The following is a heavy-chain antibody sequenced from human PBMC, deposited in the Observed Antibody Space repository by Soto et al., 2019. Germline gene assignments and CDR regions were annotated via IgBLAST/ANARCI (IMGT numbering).Heavy chain of an antibody. CDR2: ISGSGGST. Sequence: GGSLRLSCAASGFTFSSYAMSWVRQAPGKGLEWVSAISGSGGSTYYANSVKGRFTISRDNSKNTLYLQMNSLRAEDTAVYDCAKDEEDGGGVYYDGMDVWGQGTMVTVSS. J-gene: IGHJ6*02. V-gene: IGHV3-23*01. CDR3: AKDEEDGGGVYYDGMDV. CDR1: GFTFSSYA. D-gene: IGHD3-3*01.